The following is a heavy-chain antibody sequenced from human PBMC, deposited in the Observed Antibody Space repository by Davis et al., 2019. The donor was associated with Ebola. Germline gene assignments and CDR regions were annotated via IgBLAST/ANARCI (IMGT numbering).Heavy chain of an antibody. D-gene: IGHD3-9*01. CDR3: VRDSLTGINGLDV. V-gene: IGHV4-4*02. Sequence: SETLSLTCAVSGGSITSRHWWGWVRQPPGKGLQWIGEIDHDGNTAYNPSLKSRVTISVDKSKNHFSLNLTSVTAADTAVYYCVRDSLTGINGLDVWGQGTTVTVSS. CDR2: IDHDGNT. CDR1: GGSITSRHW. J-gene: IGHJ6*02.